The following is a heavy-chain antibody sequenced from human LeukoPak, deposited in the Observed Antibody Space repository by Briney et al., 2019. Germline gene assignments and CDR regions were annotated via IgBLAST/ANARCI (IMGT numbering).Heavy chain of an antibody. V-gene: IGHV3-43*01. J-gene: IGHJ3*02. D-gene: IGHD3-3*01. CDR2: ISWDGGST. CDR3: AKDIRTGFLEWLLGDAFDI. Sequence: GGSLRLSCAASGFTFVDYTMHWVRQAPGKGLEWVSLISWDGGSTYYADSVKGRFTISRDNSKNSLYLQMNSLRTEDTALYYCAKDIRTGFLEWLLGDAFDIWGQGTMVTVSS. CDR1: GFTFVDYT.